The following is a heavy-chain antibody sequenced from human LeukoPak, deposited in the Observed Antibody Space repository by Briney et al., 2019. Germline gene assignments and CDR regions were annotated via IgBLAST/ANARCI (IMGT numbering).Heavy chain of an antibody. CDR1: GYSFTSYW. Sequence: GESLKISCKGSGYSFTSYWIGWVRQMPGKGLEWMGIIYPGDSDTRYSPSFQGQVTISADKSISTAYLQWSSLKASDTAMYYGAKSRETRSSSWDGDAFDIGGQGTMVTVSS. J-gene: IGHJ3*02. CDR2: IYPGDSDT. V-gene: IGHV5-51*01. D-gene: IGHD6-13*01. CDR3: AKSRETRSSSWDGDAFDI.